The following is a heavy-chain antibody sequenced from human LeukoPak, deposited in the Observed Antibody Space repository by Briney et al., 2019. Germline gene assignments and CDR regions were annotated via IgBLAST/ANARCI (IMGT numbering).Heavy chain of an antibody. CDR1: GFTFSSYR. Sequence: GGSLRLSCAASGFTFSSYRMHWVRQAPGRGLVWVSRINSDGSSTSYADSVKGRFTISRDNAKNTLYLQMNSLRAEDTAVYYCARVVGYGYCSSTSCPLDAFDIWGQGTMVTVSS. V-gene: IGHV3-74*01. CDR3: ARVVGYGYCSSTSCPLDAFDI. J-gene: IGHJ3*02. D-gene: IGHD2-2*03. CDR2: INSDGSST.